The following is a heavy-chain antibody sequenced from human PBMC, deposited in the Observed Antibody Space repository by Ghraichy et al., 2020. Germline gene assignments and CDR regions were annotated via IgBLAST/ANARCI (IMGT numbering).Heavy chain of an antibody. V-gene: IGHV4-39*01. CDR2: IYYGASTYT. D-gene: IGHD7-27*01. Sequence: SETLSLTCTVSGGSISSSSYYWGWIRQPPGKGLEWVGSIYYGASTYTYYNPSLKSRVTITMDTSKNQFSLTLTSVTVSDTAMFYCATPSQLTGDWYFDHWGRGTLVAVSS. CDR1: GGSISSSSYY. J-gene: IGHJ2*01. CDR3: ATPSQLTGDWYFDH.